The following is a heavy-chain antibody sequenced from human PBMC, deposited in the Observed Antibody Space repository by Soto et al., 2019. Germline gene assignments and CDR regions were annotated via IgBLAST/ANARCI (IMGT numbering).Heavy chain of an antibody. CDR3: ASVGWGSSWYEGGSRIDY. CDR1: GFTFSSYD. CDR2: IGVAGDT. D-gene: IGHD6-13*01. Sequence: EVQLVESGGGLVQPGGSLRLSCAASGFTFSSYDMHWVRQVAGKGLEWVSAIGVAGDTYYPESVKGRLTISRENAKNSLYLQMNILRAEDTAVYYCASVGWGSSWYEGGSRIDYWGQGTLVTVSS. V-gene: IGHV3-13*01. J-gene: IGHJ4*02.